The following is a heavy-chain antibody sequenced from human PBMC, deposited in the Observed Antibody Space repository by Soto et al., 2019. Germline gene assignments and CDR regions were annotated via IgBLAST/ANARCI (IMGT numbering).Heavy chain of an antibody. J-gene: IGHJ4*02. CDR2: ISGSGNKT. CDR3: VRGVRLHFDL. Sequence: EVQLLESGGGLVQPGGSLRLSCGVSGFTFSTYAMSWVRQAPGKGLEWVSAISGSGNKTFYADSVKGRFTISSDNSKNTLHLHMSSLRVEDTAVYYCVRGVRLHFDLWGQGTLVTVSS. V-gene: IGHV3-23*01. CDR1: GFTFSTYA.